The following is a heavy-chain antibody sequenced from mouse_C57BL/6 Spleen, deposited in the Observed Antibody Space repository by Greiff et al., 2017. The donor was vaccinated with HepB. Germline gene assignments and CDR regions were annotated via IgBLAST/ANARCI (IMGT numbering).Heavy chain of an antibody. Sequence: QVTLKVSGPGILQPSQTLSLTCSFSGFSLSTFGMGVGWIRQPSGKGLEWLAHIWWDDDKYYNPALKSRLTISKDTSKNQGFLKIANVDTADTATYYCARMYDYDGGDAMDYWGQGTSVTVSS. CDR2: IWWDDDK. V-gene: IGHV8-8*01. CDR1: GFSLSTFGMG. CDR3: ARMYDYDGGDAMDY. J-gene: IGHJ4*01. D-gene: IGHD2-4*01.